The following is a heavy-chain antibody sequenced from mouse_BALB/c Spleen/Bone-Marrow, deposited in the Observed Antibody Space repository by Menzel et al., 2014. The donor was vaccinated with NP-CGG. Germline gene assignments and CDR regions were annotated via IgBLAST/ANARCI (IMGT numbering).Heavy chain of an antibody. CDR2: INSNGGST. CDR3: ARPYRYYFDY. V-gene: IGHV5-6-3*01. CDR1: GFTFSSYG. Sequence: DVQLVESGGGLVQPGGSLKLSCAASGFTFSSYGMSWVRQTPDKRLELVATINSNGGSTYYPDSVKGRFTISRDNAKNTLYLRMSSLKSEDTAMYYCARPYRYYFDYWGQGTTLTVSS. J-gene: IGHJ2*01. D-gene: IGHD2-14*01.